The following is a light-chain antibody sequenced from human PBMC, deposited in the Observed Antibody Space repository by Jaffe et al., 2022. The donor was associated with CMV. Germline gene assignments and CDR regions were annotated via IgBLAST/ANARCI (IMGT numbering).Light chain of an antibody. Sequence: QAGLTQPPSVSKDLRQTATLTCTGNGNNVGNLGAAWLQQHQGHPPKLLSYRNNSRPSGISDRLSAFRSGNTASLTIAGLQPDDEADYYCSAWDFSLRTWVFGGGTKLTVL. CDR1: GNNVGNLG. J-gene: IGLJ3*02. CDR2: RNN. V-gene: IGLV10-54*01. CDR3: SAWDFSLRTWV.